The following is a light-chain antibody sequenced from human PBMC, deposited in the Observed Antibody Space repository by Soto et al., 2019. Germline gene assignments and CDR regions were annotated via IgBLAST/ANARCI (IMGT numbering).Light chain of an antibody. Sequence: QSVLTQPPSASGSPGQSVTISCTGTSSDVGVHNFVSWYQQSPGKAPKLLIYEVTKRPAGVPDRFSGSKSGNTASLTVSGLQAEDEADYYCCTDTGRDFYILGGGTKVTVL. V-gene: IGLV2-8*01. CDR3: CTDTGRDFYI. J-gene: IGLJ2*01. CDR1: SSDVGVHNF. CDR2: EVT.